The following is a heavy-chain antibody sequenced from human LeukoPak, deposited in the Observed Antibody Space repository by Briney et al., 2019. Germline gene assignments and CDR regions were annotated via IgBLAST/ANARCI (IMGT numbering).Heavy chain of an antibody. Sequence: SETLSLTCTVSGYSISSGYYWGWIRQPPGKGLEWIGSIYHSGSTYYNPSLKSRVTISVDTSKNQFSLKLSSVTAADTAVYYCARVPLPPYYYDSSGYYYDYWGQGTLVTVSS. CDR2: IYHSGST. D-gene: IGHD3-22*01. J-gene: IGHJ4*02. CDR1: GYSISSGYY. V-gene: IGHV4-38-2*02. CDR3: ARVPLPPYYYDSSGYYYDY.